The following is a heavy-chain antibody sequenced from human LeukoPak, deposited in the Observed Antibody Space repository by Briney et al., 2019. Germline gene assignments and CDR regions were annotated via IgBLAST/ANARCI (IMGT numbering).Heavy chain of an antibody. J-gene: IGHJ4*02. V-gene: IGHV4-34*01. Sequence: SETLSLTCAVYGGSFSGYYWSWIRQPPGKGLEWIGEINHNGSTNYNPSLKSRVTISVDTSKNQFSLKLSSVTAADTAVYYCARAGPFAGSTVTSYYFDCWGQGTLVTVSS. CDR2: INHNGST. CDR1: GGSFSGYY. CDR3: ARAGPFAGSTVTSYYFDC. D-gene: IGHD4-17*01.